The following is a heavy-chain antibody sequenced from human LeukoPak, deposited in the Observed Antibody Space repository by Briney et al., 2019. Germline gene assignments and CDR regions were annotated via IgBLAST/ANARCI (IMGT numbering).Heavy chain of an antibody. CDR2: ITATGGTP. D-gene: IGHD6-19*01. CDR3: AKVRDNRDWYKDAFVV. Sequence: PGGSLRLSCAASGFAFRNYAASWIRQAPGKGLEWVSAITATGGTPYYAASVRGRFTVARDNSKNTLYLQMGSLRAEDTAIYYCAKVRDNRDWYKDAFVVWGQGTRVTVSS. J-gene: IGHJ3*01. V-gene: IGHV3-23*01. CDR1: GFAFRNYA.